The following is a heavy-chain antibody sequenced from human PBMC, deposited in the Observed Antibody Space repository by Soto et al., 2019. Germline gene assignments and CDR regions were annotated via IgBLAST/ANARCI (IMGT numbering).Heavy chain of an antibody. D-gene: IGHD3-22*01. CDR2: ISGSGGST. J-gene: IGHJ4*02. CDR3: XXXXSSGYCPFDY. Sequence: EVQLLESGGGLVQSGGSLRLSCAASGFTFSRYAMSWVRQAPGKGLEWVSGISGSGGSTYYADSVKGRFTISRDNSINTLXLKMNSLRAEDTAVYXCXXXXSSGYCPFDYCGQGTLVTVSS. CDR1: GFTFSRYA. V-gene: IGHV3-23*01.